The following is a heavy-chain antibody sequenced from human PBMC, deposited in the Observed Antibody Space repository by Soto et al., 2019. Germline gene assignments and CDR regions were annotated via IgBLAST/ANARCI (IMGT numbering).Heavy chain of an antibody. CDR1: GGSFSGYY. J-gene: IGHJ4*02. D-gene: IGHD4-4*01. Sequence: PSETLSLTCAVYGGSFSGYYWSWIRQPPGKGLEWIGYIYYSGSTNYNPSLKSRVTISVDTSKNQFSLKLSSVTAADTAVYYCAGVHPATVVTFFDYWGQGTLVTVSS. CDR2: IYYSGST. CDR3: AGVHPATVVTFFDY. V-gene: IGHV4-59*01.